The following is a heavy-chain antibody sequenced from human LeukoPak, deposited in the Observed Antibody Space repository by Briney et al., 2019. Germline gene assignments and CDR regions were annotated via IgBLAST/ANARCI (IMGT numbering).Heavy chain of an antibody. CDR2: IYTSGST. J-gene: IGHJ5*02. CDR1: GGSISSGNYY. CDR3: ARDRCSGGSCYSGWFDP. D-gene: IGHD2-15*01. Sequence: SQTLSLTCTVSGGSISSGNYYWSWIRQPAGTALEWIGRIYTSGSTNYNPSLKSRVTISVDTSKNQFSLKLSSVTAADTAVYFCARDRCSGGSCYSGWFDPWGQGTLVTVSS. V-gene: IGHV4-61*02.